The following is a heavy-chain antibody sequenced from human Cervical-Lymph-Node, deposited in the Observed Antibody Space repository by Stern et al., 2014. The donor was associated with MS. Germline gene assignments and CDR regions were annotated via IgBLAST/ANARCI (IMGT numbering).Heavy chain of an antibody. V-gene: IGHV4-4*07. Sequence: QLQLQESGPGKVKPSETLSLTCSVSGGSISSYYCSWVRQPAGQGLEWIGRINTFGSTNFNPSLRSRLTMSVDTSKTQFSLKLKSVTAADTAVYYCARGVLGFGEFPYGMDVWGQGTTVTVSS. CDR1: GGSISSYY. CDR3: ARGVLGFGEFPYGMDV. D-gene: IGHD3-10*01. CDR2: INTFGST. J-gene: IGHJ6*02.